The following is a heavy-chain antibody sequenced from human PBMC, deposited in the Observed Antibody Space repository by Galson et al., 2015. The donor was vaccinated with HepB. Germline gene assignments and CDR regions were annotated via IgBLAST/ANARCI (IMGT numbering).Heavy chain of an antibody. V-gene: IGHV1-69*13. Sequence: SVKVSCKASGGTFSSYAISWVRQAPGQGLEWMGGIIPIFGTANYAQKFQGRVTITADESTSTAYMELSSLRSEDTAVYYCASRTGGGSGSLKTQFPYYFDYWGQGTLVTVSS. CDR2: IIPIFGTA. CDR3: ASRTGGGSGSLKTQFPYYFDY. D-gene: IGHD3-10*01. CDR1: GGTFSSYA. J-gene: IGHJ4*02.